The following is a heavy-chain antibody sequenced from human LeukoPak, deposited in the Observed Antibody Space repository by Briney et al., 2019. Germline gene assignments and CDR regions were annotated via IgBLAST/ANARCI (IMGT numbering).Heavy chain of an antibody. J-gene: IGHJ5*02. V-gene: IGHV3-7*01. CDR2: IKEDGSEK. CDR1: GFTFSTNW. CDR3: ARWIDL. Sequence: GGSLRLSCAASGFTFSTNWMNWVRQAPGKGLEWVANIKEDGSEKYYVDSVKGRFTISRDNAKNSLFLQMNSLRADDTAVYYCARWIDLWGQGTLVTVSS.